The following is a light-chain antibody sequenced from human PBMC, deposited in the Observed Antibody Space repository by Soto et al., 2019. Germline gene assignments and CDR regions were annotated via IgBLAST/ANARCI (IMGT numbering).Light chain of an antibody. CDR1: SSDIGGYNY. V-gene: IGLV2-14*01. Sequence: QSVLTQPASVSGSPGQSITISCAGTSSDIGGYNYVSWYQQHPGKAPKVMIYEVSNRPSGVSNRFSGSKSGNTASLTISGLQAEDEADYYCSSYTSSITLYVFGRGTKRTFL. CDR3: SSYTSSITLYV. J-gene: IGLJ1*01. CDR2: EVS.